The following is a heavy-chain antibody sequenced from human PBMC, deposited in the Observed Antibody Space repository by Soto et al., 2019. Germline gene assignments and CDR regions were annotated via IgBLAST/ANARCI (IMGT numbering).Heavy chain of an antibody. CDR1: GGTFSSHA. D-gene: IGHD2-2*03. J-gene: IGHJ6*02. CDR3: GSVGYCSSTNCLFYYYHYGMDV. Sequence: SVKVSCKASGGTFSSHAISWVRQAPGRGLEWMGGIIPIFGATNYAQNFRARVTITADESTSTAYMELSSLTSEDTAVYYCGSVGYCSSTNCLFYYYHYGMDVWGQGTTVTVSS. CDR2: IIPIFGAT. V-gene: IGHV1-69*13.